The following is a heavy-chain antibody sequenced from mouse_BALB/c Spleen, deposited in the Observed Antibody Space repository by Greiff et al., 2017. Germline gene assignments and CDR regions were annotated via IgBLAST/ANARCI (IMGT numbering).Heavy chain of an antibody. CDR1: GFTFSSYA. V-gene: IGHV5-6-5*01. D-gene: IGHD6-1*01. CDR3: ASEASGGRGAMDC. Sequence: EVQVVESGGGLVKPGGSLKLSCAASGFTFSSYAMSWVRQTPEKRLEWVASISSGGSTYYPDSVMGRFTISRDNARNILYLQMSSLRSEDTAVYYCASEASGGRGAMDCWGQGTSVTVSS. CDR2: ISSGGST. J-gene: IGHJ4*01.